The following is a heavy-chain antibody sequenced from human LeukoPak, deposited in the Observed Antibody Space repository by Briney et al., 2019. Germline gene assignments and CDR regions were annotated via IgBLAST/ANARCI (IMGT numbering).Heavy chain of an antibody. J-gene: IGHJ4*02. CDR1: GGSISSYY. CDR2: IYYSGST. V-gene: IGHV4-59*01. D-gene: IGHD3-22*01. Sequence: SETLSLTCTVSGGSISSYYWSWIRQPPGKGLEWIGYIYYSGSTNYNPSLKSRVTISVDTSKNQFSLKLSSVTAADTAVYYCAREVAQYYVSSGYYWKYFDYWGQGTLVTVSS. CDR3: AREVAQYYVSSGYYWKYFDY.